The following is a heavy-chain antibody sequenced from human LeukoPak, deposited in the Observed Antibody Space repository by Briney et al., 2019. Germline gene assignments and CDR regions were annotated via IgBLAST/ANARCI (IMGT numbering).Heavy chain of an antibody. CDR3: AKDRSNSWTFDY. CDR1: GFTFSNYG. D-gene: IGHD6-13*01. V-gene: IGHV3-30*18. CDR2: ISYDGSYK. Sequence: GGSLRLSCAASGFTFSNYGMHWVRQAPGEGLEWVAIISYDGSYKYYADSVRGRFTISRDDSKNTPYLQMNSLRAEDTAVYYCAKDRSNSWTFDYWGQGILVTVSS. J-gene: IGHJ4*02.